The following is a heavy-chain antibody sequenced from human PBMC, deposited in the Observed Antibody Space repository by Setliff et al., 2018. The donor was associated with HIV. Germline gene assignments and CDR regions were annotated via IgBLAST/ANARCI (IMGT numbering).Heavy chain of an antibody. V-gene: IGHV1-2*02. CDR3: ARRVPPIPSGDLDY. J-gene: IGHJ4*02. CDR2: INPTSSDT. CDR1: GYTFTDYY. D-gene: IGHD4-17*01. Sequence: ASVKVSCKASGYTFTDYYIHWVRQAPGQGLEWMGWINPTSSDTNYAQKFQGRVTMTRDTSISTAYMDLSRPRSDDTAVYYCARRVPPIPSGDLDYWGQGTLVTVSS.